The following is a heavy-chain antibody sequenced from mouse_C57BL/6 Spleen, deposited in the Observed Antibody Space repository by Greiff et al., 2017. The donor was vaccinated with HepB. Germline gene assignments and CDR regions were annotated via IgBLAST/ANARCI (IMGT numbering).Heavy chain of an antibody. Sequence: EVHLVESGPELVKPGASVKISCKASGYSFTDYNMNWVKQSNGKSLEWIGVINPNYGTTSYNQKFKGKATLTVDQSSSTAYMQLNSLTSEDSAVYYCARRGHYGSSYVDWYFDVWGTGTTVTVSS. J-gene: IGHJ1*03. CDR3: ARRGHYGSSYVDWYFDV. CDR1: GYSFTDYN. D-gene: IGHD1-1*01. V-gene: IGHV1-39*01. CDR2: INPNYGTT.